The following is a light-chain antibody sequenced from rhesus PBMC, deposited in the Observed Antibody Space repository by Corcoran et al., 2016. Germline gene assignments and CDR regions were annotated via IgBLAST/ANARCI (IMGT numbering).Light chain of an antibody. V-gene: IGKV4-1*01. J-gene: IGKJ2*01. CDR1: QSLLYSSNNKNY. Sequence: DTVMTQSPDSLAVSLGERVTINCKSSQSLLYSSNNKNYLAWYQQKPGQAPNLLIYWASTRESGVPNRFSGSGSGTDFTLPISGLQAEDVAVYYCQQYYSSPYSFGQGTKVEIK. CDR3: QQYYSSPYS. CDR2: WAS.